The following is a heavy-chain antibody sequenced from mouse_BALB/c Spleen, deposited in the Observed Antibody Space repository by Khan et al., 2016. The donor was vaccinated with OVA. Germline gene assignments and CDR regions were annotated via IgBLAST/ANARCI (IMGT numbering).Heavy chain of an antibody. CDR1: GYSITRGYG. V-gene: IGHV3-2*02. CDR2: ISYSGST. CDR3: ARTARRKY. Sequence: EVQLQESGPGLVKPSQSLSLTCTVTGYSITRGYGWNWIRQFPGNKLAWLGYISYSGSTNYNPSLKSRISITRDTSKNQFFLQLNSVTTEDTATYYCARTARRKYWGQGTTLTVSS. J-gene: IGHJ2*01. D-gene: IGHD1-2*01.